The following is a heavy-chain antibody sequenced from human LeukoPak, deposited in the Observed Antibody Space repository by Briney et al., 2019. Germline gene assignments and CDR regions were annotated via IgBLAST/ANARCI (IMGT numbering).Heavy chain of an antibody. CDR1: GYTFTSYY. J-gene: IGHJ4*02. V-gene: IGHV1-46*01. D-gene: IGHD6-19*01. CDR3: ARARWLKNYFDY. CDR2: INPSGGGT. Sequence: GASVKVSCKASGYTFTSYYMHWVRQAPGQGLEWMGIINPSGGGTSYAQKFQGRVTMTRDTSTSTVYMELSSLRSEDTAVYYCARARWLKNYFDYWGQGTLVTVSS.